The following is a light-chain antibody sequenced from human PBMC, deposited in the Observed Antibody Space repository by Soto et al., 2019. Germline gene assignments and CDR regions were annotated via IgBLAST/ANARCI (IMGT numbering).Light chain of an antibody. CDR1: QGISNY. CDR2: SAS. CDR3: QKYNIVPWT. Sequence: DIQMNQSPSSLSAFVGDRVTITCRASQGISNYLAWYQQKPGKVPKLLIYSASTLQSGVPSRFSGSGSGTDFTLTISSLQPEDVATYYCQKYNIVPWTFGQGTKVDIK. J-gene: IGKJ1*01. V-gene: IGKV1-27*01.